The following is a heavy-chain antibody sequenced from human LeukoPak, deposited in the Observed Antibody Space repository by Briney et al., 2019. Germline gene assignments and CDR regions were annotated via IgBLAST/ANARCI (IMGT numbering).Heavy chain of an antibody. V-gene: IGHV2-70*04. CDR1: GFSLRTSGMR. CDR2: IDWDDDK. J-gene: IGHJ4*02. Sequence: ESGPALLKPTQTLTLTCTFSGFSLRTSGMRVSWIRQPPGKALEWLSRIDWDDDKFYSTSLKTRLTISKDTSENQVVLTMTNMDPVDTATYYCARTPYCGGDCYVDYWGQGTLVTVSS. D-gene: IGHD2-21*02. CDR3: ARTPYCGGDCYVDY.